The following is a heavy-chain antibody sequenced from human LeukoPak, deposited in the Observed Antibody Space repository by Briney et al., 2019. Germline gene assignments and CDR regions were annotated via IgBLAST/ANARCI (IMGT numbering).Heavy chain of an antibody. CDR2: IYYSGST. CDR3: ARERSGWFFSN. D-gene: IGHD6-19*01. CDR1: GGSISSYY. Sequence: PSETLSLTFTVSGGSISSYYWSWIRQPPGKGLEWIGYIYYSGSTNYNPSLKSRVTISVDTSKNQFSLKLSSVTAEDTAVYYCARERSGWFFSNWGQGTLVTVSS. J-gene: IGHJ4*02. V-gene: IGHV4-59*01.